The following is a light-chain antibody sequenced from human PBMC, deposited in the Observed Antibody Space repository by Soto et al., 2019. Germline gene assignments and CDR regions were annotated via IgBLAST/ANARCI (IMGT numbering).Light chain of an antibody. CDR1: QSISSW. J-gene: IGKJ2*01. CDR2: DAS. CDR3: QKYNSYTYT. Sequence: DIQMTQSPSTLSAAVGDRVTITCRASQSISSWLACYQQKPGKAPKLLIYDASSLESGVPSRFSGSGSGTEFTLIISIMQPDDFATLYCQKYNSYTYTFGQGTKLEIK. V-gene: IGKV1-5*01.